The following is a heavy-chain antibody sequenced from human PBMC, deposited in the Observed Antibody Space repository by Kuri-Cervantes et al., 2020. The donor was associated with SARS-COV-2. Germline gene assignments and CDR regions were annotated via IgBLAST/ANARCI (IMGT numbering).Heavy chain of an antibody. CDR3: ARDGITGTTWGGGFDP. CDR2: INHTGST. Sequence: SETLSLTCAVYGGSFNNYYWNWIRQPPGKGLEWIGEINHTGSTSYNPSLKSRVTMSVDTSKNQFSLKLSSVTAADTAVYYCARDGITGTTWGGGFDPWGQGTLVTVSS. D-gene: IGHD1-7*01. J-gene: IGHJ5*02. CDR1: GGSFNNYY. V-gene: IGHV4-34*01.